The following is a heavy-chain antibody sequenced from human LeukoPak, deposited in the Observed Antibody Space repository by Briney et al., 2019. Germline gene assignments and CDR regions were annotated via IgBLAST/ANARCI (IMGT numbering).Heavy chain of an antibody. CDR2: IYYSGST. CDR1: GGSISSYY. CDR3: ARDCGGDCYNGMDV. Sequence: SETLSLTCTVSGGSISSYYWSWIRQPPGKGLEWIGYIYYSGSTNYNPSLKSRVTISADTSKNQFSLKLSSVTAADTAVYYCARDCGGDCYNGMDVWGQGTTVTVSS. D-gene: IGHD2-21*02. V-gene: IGHV4-59*01. J-gene: IGHJ6*02.